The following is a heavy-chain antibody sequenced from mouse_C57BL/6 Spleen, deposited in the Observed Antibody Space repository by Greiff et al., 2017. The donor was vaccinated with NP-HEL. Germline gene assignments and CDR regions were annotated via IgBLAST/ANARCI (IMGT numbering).Heavy chain of an antibody. Sequence: VQLQQPGPELVKPGASVKMSCKASGYTFTDYYMHWVKQSPGKSLEWIGYINPTNGGTSYNQKFKGKATLTVNKSSSTAYMQLRSLTSEDSADYYGARDYYGNRYAMDYWGQGTSVTVSS. CDR3: ARDYYGNRYAMDY. D-gene: IGHD2-1*01. V-gene: IGHV1-22*01. CDR1: GYTFTDYY. CDR2: INPTNGGT. J-gene: IGHJ4*01.